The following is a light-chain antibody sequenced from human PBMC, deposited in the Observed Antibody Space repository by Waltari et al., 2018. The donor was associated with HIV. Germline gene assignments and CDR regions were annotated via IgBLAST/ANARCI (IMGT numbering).Light chain of an antibody. CDR2: GNK. CDR1: ASNIRADYD. V-gene: IGLV1-40*01. CDR3: QSYDITLSASVV. J-gene: IGLJ2*01. Sequence: QSVLTQPPSVSGAPGPRVTISCTGSASNIRADYDVHCSQQIQGTAPKLLISGNKNRPSGVPDRFSASKSGTSASLTITGLQAEDEADYFCQSYDITLSASVVFGGGTKLTVL.